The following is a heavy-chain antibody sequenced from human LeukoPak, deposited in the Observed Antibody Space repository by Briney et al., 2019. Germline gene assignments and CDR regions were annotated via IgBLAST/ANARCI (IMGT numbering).Heavy chain of an antibody. CDR3: ARDPHVLRYFDWLFPGLGYMDV. CDR2: ISAYNGNT. V-gene: IGHV1-18*01. J-gene: IGHJ6*03. D-gene: IGHD3-9*01. Sequence: ASVKVSCKASGYTFTSYGISWVRQAPGQGLEWMGWISAYNGNTNYAQKLQGRVTMTTDTSTSTAYMELRSLRSDDTAVYYCARDPHVLRYFDWLFPGLGYMDVWGKGTTVTISS. CDR1: GYTFTSYG.